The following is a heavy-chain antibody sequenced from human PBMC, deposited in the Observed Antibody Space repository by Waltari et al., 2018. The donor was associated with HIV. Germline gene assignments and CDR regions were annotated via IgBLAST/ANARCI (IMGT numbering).Heavy chain of an antibody. CDR2: IYHSGST. CDR3: ARELGYCSSTSCSSSFDY. V-gene: IGHV4-38-2*02. J-gene: IGHJ4*02. CDR1: GYSISSGYY. D-gene: IGHD2-2*01. Sequence: QVQLQESGPGLVKPSETLSLTRTVPGYSISSGYYWGWIRQSPGKGLEWIGSIYHSGSTYYNPSLKSRVTISVDTSKNQFSLKLSSVTAADTAVYYCARELGYCSSTSCSSSFDYWGQGTLVTVSS.